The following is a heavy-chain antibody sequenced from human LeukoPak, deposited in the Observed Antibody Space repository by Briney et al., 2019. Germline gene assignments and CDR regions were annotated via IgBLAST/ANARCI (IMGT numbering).Heavy chain of an antibody. Sequence: SETLSLTCIVSGGSVSSGAYYWSWIRQPPGTGLEWIGYMLYSGNTYYSPSLASRVTTSVDTSKNQFSLRLSSVTAADTAGYYCARSDGYSFDLWGQGTLVTVSS. J-gene: IGHJ4*02. CDR2: MLYSGNT. CDR1: GGSVSSGAYY. V-gene: IGHV4-30-4*01. D-gene: IGHD5-24*01. CDR3: ARSDGYSFDL.